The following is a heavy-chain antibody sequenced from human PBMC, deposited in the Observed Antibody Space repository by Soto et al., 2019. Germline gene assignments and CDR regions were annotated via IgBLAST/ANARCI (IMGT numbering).Heavy chain of an antibody. CDR2: ISSDGSNK. CDR3: AKEGVGATLDF. CDR1: GFTFSSSV. Sequence: QVQLVESGGGVVQPGRSLRLSCTASGFTFSSSVMHWIRQAPGKGLEWVAVISSDGSNKYYVDSVKGRFTISRDNSKNTLYLQTNSLRTEDTAVYYCAKEGVGATLDFWGQGTLVTVSS. J-gene: IGHJ4*02. V-gene: IGHV3-30*18. D-gene: IGHD1-26*01.